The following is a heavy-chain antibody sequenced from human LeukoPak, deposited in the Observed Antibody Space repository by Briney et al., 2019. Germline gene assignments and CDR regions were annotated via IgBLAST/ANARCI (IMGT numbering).Heavy chain of an antibody. CDR1: GGSISSYY. J-gene: IGHJ5*02. CDR3: AREGGDIVVVPAATGWFDP. CDR2: IHYSGST. Sequence: PSETLSLTCTVSGGSISSYYWSWIRQPPGKGLEWIGYIHYSGSTNYNPSLKSRVTISVDTSKNQFSLKLSSVTAADTAVYYCAREGGDIVVVPAATGWFDPWGQGTLVTVSS. D-gene: IGHD2-2*01. V-gene: IGHV4-59*01.